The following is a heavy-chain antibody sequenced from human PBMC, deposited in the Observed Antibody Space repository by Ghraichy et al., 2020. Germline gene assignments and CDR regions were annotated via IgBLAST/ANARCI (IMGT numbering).Heavy chain of an antibody. CDR3: ARYDVNTMLVTHY. V-gene: IGHV4-39*02. D-gene: IGHD3-10*01. Sequence: SETLSLTCTVSGGSISSSSYYWGWIRQPPGKGLEWIGSISHGGSTYYNPSLKSRVTISVDTSKNHFSLKLSSVTAADTAVYYCARYDVNTMLVTHYWGQGTLVTVSS. CDR2: ISHGGST. J-gene: IGHJ4*02. CDR1: GGSISSSSYY.